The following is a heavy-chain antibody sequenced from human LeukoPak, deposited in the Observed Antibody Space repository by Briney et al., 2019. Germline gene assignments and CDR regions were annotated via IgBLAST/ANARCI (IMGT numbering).Heavy chain of an antibody. CDR2: IIPIFRIA. V-gene: IGHV1-69*04. CDR1: GGTVSSYA. D-gene: IGHD5-24*01. CDR3: ARDLTRDGYNHDIRYGMDV. Sequence: ASVKVSCKASGGTVSSYAISWVRQAPGQGLEWMGRIIPIFRIANYAQKFQGRVTITADKSTSTAYMELSSLRSEDTAVYYCARDLTRDGYNHDIRYGMDVWGQGTTVTVSS. J-gene: IGHJ6*02.